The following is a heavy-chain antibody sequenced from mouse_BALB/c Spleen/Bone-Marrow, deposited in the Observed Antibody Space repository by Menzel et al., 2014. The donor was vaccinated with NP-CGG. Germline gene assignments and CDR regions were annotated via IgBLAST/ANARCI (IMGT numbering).Heavy chain of an antibody. CDR1: GFAFXGYD. Sequence: EVQGVESGGGLVKPGGSLKLSCAASGFAFXGYDMSWVRQTPEKRLEWVAYISSGGSNTYYPDTVKGRFTISRDNAKNTLYLQMNSLKSEDTAMYYCARQRGYAYAMDYWGQGTSVTVSS. CDR3: ARQRGYAYAMDY. D-gene: IGHD2-2*01. V-gene: IGHV5-12-1*01. CDR2: ISSGGSNT. J-gene: IGHJ4*01.